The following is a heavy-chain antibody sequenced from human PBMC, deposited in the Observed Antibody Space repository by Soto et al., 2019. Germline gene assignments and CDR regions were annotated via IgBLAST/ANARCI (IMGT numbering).Heavy chain of an antibody. CDR2: IYPGDSDT. Sequence: GEPLKISCKGSVYSFTSYWIGWVRQMPGKGLEWMGIIYPGDSDTRYSPSFQGQVTISADKSISTAYLQWSSLKASDTAMYYCARRGPDIVVVPAANDAFDIWGQGTMVTVSS. D-gene: IGHD2-2*01. J-gene: IGHJ3*02. CDR1: VYSFTSYW. V-gene: IGHV5-51*01. CDR3: ARRGPDIVVVPAANDAFDI.